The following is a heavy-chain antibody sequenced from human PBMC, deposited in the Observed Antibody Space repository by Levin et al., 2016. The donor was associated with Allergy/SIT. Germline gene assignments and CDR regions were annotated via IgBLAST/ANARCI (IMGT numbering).Heavy chain of an antibody. CDR1: GFIFSSYE. CDR2: ISSSGSTI. CDR3: ARGLSGSTVTPLGW. Sequence: GESLKISCAASGFIFSSYEMNWVRQAPGKGLEWVSFISSSGSTIYYADSVRGRFTISRDNAKNTLYLQMSSLRAEDTAIYYCARGLSGSTVTPLGWWGQGTLVTVSS. J-gene: IGHJ4*02. V-gene: IGHV3-48*03. D-gene: IGHD4-17*01.